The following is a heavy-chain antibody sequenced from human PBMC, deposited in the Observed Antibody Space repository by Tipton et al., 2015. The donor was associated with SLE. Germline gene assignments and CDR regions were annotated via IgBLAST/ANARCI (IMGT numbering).Heavy chain of an antibody. CDR1: GGSISSRSYY. CDR3: ARLWPGRRGWVDT. V-gene: IGHV4-39*01. Sequence: TLSLTCTVSGGSISSRSYYWGWLRQPPVKGLEWIGSIYYSGGTYSNPSPKSRVTISVDTSQNQFSLKLSLVTAADTAVYYGARLWPGRRGWVDTWGQGTLVTVSS. J-gene: IGHJ5*02. CDR2: IYYSGGT. D-gene: IGHD1-1*01.